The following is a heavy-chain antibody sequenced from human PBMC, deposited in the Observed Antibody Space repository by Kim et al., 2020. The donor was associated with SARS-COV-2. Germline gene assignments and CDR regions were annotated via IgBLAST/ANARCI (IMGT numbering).Heavy chain of an antibody. D-gene: IGHD7-27*01. CDR3: GKGSATTGDTDY. CDR2: SSRDGSIT. V-gene: IGHV3-43*02. J-gene: IGHJ4*02. Sequence: GGSLRLSCAASGFTFHDHAMHWVRQAPGKGLDWVSLSSRDGSITYYADSVKGRFTISRDNSKDSLYLQMNSLRTEDTAFYYCGKGSATTGDTDYWGQGTLLTVSS. CDR1: GFTFHDHA.